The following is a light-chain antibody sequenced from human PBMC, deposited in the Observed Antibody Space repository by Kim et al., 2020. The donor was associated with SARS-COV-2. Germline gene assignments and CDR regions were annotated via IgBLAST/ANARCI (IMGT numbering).Light chain of an antibody. V-gene: IGLV4-69*01. Sequence: SVKLTCTLSSGHRSYAIAWHQQQPEKGPRYLMKLNSDGSHNKGDGIPDRFSGSSSGAERYLTISSLQSEDEADYYCQTWGTGIRVFGGGTQLTVL. CDR1: SGHRSYA. CDR2: LNSDGSH. CDR3: QTWGTGIRV. J-gene: IGLJ3*02.